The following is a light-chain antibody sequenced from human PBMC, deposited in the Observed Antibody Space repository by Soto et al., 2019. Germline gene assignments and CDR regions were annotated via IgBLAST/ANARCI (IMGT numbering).Light chain of an antibody. V-gene: IGKV1-27*01. CDR3: QQYGNELWT. Sequence: DIQMTQSPSSLSASVGDRVTITCRASQGISNYLAWYQQKPGKVPKLLIYAASTLQSGVPSRFSGSGSGTDFTLTISRLEPEDFAVYYCQQYGNELWTFGQGTKVDIK. CDR1: QGISNY. CDR2: AAS. J-gene: IGKJ1*01.